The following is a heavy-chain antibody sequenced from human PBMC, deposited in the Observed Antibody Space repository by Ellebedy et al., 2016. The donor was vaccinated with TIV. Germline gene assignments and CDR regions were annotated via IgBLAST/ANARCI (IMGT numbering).Heavy chain of an antibody. J-gene: IGHJ3*02. Sequence: SETLSLXXAVSGGSISSSNWWSWVRQPPGKGLEWIGEIYHSGSTNYNPSLKSRVTISVDKSKNQFSLKLSSVTAADTAVYYCARDVYCSSTSCYKMDAFDIWGQGTMVTVSS. CDR1: GGSISSSNW. V-gene: IGHV4-4*02. CDR3: ARDVYCSSTSCYKMDAFDI. CDR2: IYHSGST. D-gene: IGHD2-2*02.